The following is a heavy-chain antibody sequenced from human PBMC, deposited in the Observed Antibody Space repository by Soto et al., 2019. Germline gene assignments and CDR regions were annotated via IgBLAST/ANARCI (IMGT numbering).Heavy chain of an antibody. Sequence: SETLSLTCTVSGGSISSSSYYWGWIRQPPGKGLEWIGSIYYSGSTYYNPSLKSRVTISVDTSKNQFSLKLSSVTAADTAVYYCARRIRCSSGYLDYWGQGTLVTVSS. J-gene: IGHJ4*02. CDR3: ARRIRCSSGYLDY. CDR1: GGSISSSSYY. V-gene: IGHV4-39*01. D-gene: IGHD3-22*01. CDR2: IYYSGST.